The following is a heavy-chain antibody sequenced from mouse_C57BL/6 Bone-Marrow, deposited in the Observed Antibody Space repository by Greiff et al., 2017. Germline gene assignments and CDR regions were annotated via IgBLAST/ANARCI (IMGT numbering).Heavy chain of an antibody. J-gene: IGHJ4*01. CDR1: GYTFTSYW. Sequence: QVQLQQPGAELVKPGASVKLSCKASGYTFTSYWMHWVKQRPGQGLEWIGMIHPTSGCTNYNEKFKSKATLTVDKSSSTANLQLSMLTSEDSAVYDCASLYGSPLNAMDYWGQGTSVTGSS. CDR3: ASLYGSPLNAMDY. D-gene: IGHD1-1*01. CDR2: IHPTSGCT. V-gene: IGHV1-64*01.